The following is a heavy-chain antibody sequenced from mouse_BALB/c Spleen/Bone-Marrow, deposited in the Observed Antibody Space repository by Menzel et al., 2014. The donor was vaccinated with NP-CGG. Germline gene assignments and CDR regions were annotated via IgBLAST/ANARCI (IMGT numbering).Heavy chain of an antibody. CDR3: ASPYGSYDAMDY. J-gene: IGHJ4*01. D-gene: IGHD1-1*02. CDR2: IYPGDGDT. V-gene: IGHV1-87*01. Sequence: VKLMESGAELARPGASVKLSCKASGYTFTSYWMQWVKQRPGQGLEWIGAIYPGDGDTRYTQKFKGKATLTADKSSNTAYMQLSSLASEDSAVYFCASPYGSYDAMDYWGQGTSVTVSS. CDR1: GYTFTSYW.